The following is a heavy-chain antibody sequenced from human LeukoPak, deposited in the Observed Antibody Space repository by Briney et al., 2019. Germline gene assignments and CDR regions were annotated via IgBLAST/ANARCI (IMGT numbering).Heavy chain of an antibody. Sequence: PSQTLSLTCTVSGGSISSGGYFWSWIRQHPGKDLEWIGYIYYTGSTYYNPSLKSRVAMSLDTSKNQFSLKLSSVTAADTAVYYCARAARGYLYYFGYWGQGTLVTVSS. J-gene: IGHJ4*02. CDR2: IYYTGST. CDR1: GGSISSGGYF. CDR3: ARAARGYLYYFGY. D-gene: IGHD3-22*01. V-gene: IGHV4-31*03.